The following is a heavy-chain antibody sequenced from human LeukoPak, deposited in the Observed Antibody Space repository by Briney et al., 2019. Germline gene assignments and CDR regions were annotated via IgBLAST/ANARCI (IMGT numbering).Heavy chain of an antibody. CDR1: GFTFSDYY. Sequence: KPGGSLRLSCAASGFTFSDYYMSWIRQAPGKGLEWVSYISSSGSTIYYADSVKGRFTISRDNAKNSLYLQMNSLRAEDTAVYYCARSRPYYYDSSGYSFDYWGQGTLVTVSS. D-gene: IGHD3-22*01. J-gene: IGHJ4*02. CDR2: ISSSGSTI. CDR3: ARSRPYYYDSSGYSFDY. V-gene: IGHV3-11*01.